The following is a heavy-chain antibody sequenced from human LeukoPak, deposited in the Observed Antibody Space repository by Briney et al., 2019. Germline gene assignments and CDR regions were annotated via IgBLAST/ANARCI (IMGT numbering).Heavy chain of an antibody. CDR3: ASNTNYYGGSGHYVFDY. CDR2: IIPILGTA. J-gene: IGHJ4*02. D-gene: IGHD3-22*01. Sequence: SVKVSCKPSGGTFSTYAISWVRQAPGQGLEWMGGIIPILGTAKYAKKFQGRVTITADEFTSTAHMELSSLRSEDTAVYYCASNTNYYGGSGHYVFDYWGQGTLVTISS. CDR1: GGTFSTYA. V-gene: IGHV1-69*13.